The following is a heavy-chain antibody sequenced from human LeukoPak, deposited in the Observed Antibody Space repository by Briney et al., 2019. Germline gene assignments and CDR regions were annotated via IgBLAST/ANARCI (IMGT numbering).Heavy chain of an antibody. CDR2: IRSKAYVGTT. V-gene: IGHV3-49*04. CDR3: TREVTMIVVVEGYYFDY. Sequence: PGGSLRLSCTASGFTFCDYALSWVRQAPGNGLKWGGFIRSKAYVGTTEYAASVKGKFTISRDDSKSISYLQINSLKPQDTPVYYCTREVTMIVVVEGYYFDYWGQGTLVTVAS. J-gene: IGHJ4*02. CDR1: GFTFCDYA. D-gene: IGHD3-22*01.